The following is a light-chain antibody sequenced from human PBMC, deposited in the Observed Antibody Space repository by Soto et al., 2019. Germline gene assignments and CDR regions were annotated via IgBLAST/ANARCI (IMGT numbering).Light chain of an antibody. V-gene: IGKV1-5*03. CDR2: KAS. J-gene: IGKJ1*01. Sequence: DIQMTQSPSTLSASVGDRVTITCRASQSISSWLAWYQQKPGKAPKLLIYKASSLESGGPSRFSGSGSGTVFTLTISSLQPDDFATYYCQQYNSYSWTFGQGTKVEIK. CDR3: QQYNSYSWT. CDR1: QSISSW.